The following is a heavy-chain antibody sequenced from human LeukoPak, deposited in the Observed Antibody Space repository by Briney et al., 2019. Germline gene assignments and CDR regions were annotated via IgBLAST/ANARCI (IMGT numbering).Heavy chain of an antibody. CDR1: PDTFTRYG. Sequence: ASVKVSCKASPDTFTRYGITWVRQAPGQGLEWMGWIRAYNGDTNYAQKSQGRVTMTAERSTNTAYMELRGLTFDDTAVFYCATTTATSGSSLYWGQGTLVNVAS. J-gene: IGHJ4*02. V-gene: IGHV1-18*01. CDR3: ATTTATSGSSLY. CDR2: IRAYNGDT. D-gene: IGHD6-19*01.